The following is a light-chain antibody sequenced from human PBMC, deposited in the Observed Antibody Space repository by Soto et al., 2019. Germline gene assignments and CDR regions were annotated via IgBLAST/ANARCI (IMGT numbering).Light chain of an antibody. CDR3: QQANSFPRT. CDR1: QGISSW. CDR2: VAS. J-gene: IGKJ5*01. Sequence: IRVTKSAVSVSASVGDRVTIACRASQGISSWLAWYQQKPGKAPKLLIYVASSLQSGVPSRFSGSGSGTEFTLTINSLQPEDFATYYCQQANSFPRTFGQGTRLEI. V-gene: IGKV1D-12*01.